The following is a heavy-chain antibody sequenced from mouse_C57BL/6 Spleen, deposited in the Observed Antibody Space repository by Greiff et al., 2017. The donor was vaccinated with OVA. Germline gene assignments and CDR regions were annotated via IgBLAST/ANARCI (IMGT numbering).Heavy chain of an antibody. J-gene: IGHJ4*01. CDR1: GYSFTSYY. D-gene: IGHD1-1*01. Sequence: VQLQQSGPELVKPGASVKISCKASGYSFTSYYIHWVKQRPGQGLEWIGWIYPGSGNTKYNEKFKGKATLTADTSSSTAYMQLSSLTSEDSAVYYCARSSFYYAMDYWGQGTSVTVSS. CDR2: IYPGSGNT. V-gene: IGHV1-66*01. CDR3: ARSSFYYAMDY.